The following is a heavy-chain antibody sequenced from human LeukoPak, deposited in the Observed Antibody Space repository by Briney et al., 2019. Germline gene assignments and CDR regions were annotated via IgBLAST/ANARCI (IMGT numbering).Heavy chain of an antibody. D-gene: IGHD3-22*01. CDR3: TRDSSGYYSRNWFDP. Sequence: GGSLRLSCTASGFTFGDYAMSWVRQAPGKGLEWVGFIRSKAYGGTTEYAASVKGRFTISRDDSKSIAYLQMNSLKTEDTAVYYCTRDSSGYYSRNWFDPWGQGTLVTVSS. CDR1: GFTFGDYA. V-gene: IGHV3-49*04. J-gene: IGHJ5*02. CDR2: IRSKAYGGTT.